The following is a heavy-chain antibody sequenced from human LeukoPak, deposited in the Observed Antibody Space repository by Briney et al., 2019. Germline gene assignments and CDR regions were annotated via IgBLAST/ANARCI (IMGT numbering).Heavy chain of an antibody. J-gene: IGHJ6*03. V-gene: IGHV3-30*02. CDR1: GFTFSSYS. CDR2: IRYDGSNK. D-gene: IGHD5-18*01. Sequence: PGGSLRLSCAASGFTFSSYSMNWVRQAPGKGLEWVAFIRYDGSNKYYADSMKGRFTISRDNSKNTLYLQMTSLRAEDTAVYYCARDRREIQVWPREYYYNYMDVWGKGTTVTISS. CDR3: ARDRREIQVWPREYYYNYMDV.